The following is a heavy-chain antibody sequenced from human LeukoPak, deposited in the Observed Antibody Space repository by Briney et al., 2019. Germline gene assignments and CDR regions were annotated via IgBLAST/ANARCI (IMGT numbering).Heavy chain of an antibody. CDR3: ARGTSGSYEGGFDY. CDR1: GFTFSIYA. CDR2: IYSGGST. V-gene: IGHV3-66*01. D-gene: IGHD1-26*01. J-gene: IGHJ4*02. Sequence: GGSLRLSCAASGFTFSIYAMSWVRQSPGKGLEWVSVIYSGGSTYYADSVKGRFTISRDNSKNTMYLQMNSLRAEDTAVYYCARGTSGSYEGGFDYWGQGTLVTVSS.